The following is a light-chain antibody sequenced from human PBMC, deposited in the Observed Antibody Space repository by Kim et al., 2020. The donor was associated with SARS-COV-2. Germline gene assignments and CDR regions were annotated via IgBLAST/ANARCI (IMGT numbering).Light chain of an antibody. CDR3: QQCSKWPLT. Sequence: EIVMTQSPATLSVSPGERVTLSCRASQTVDRNLAWYQQKGGQPPRLLIYRASTRATDIPDRFSGSGSGTEFTLTIHSLRSEDAGNYYCQQCSKWPLTFGGGTKVEIK. CDR2: RAS. V-gene: IGKV3-15*01. J-gene: IGKJ4*01. CDR1: QTVDRN.